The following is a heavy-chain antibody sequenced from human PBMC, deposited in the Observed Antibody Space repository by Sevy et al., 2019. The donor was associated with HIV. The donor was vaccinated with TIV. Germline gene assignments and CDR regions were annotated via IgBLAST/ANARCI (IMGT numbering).Heavy chain of an antibody. Sequence: LSLTCAASGFTFSSYEMNWVRQAPGKGLEWVSYISSSGSTIYYADSVKGRFTISRDNAKNSLYLQMNSLRAEDTAVYYCARGGIYSYGNYFDYWGQGTLVTVSS. D-gene: IGHD5-18*01. CDR2: ISSSGSTI. CDR1: GFTFSSYE. V-gene: IGHV3-48*03. CDR3: ARGGIYSYGNYFDY. J-gene: IGHJ4*02.